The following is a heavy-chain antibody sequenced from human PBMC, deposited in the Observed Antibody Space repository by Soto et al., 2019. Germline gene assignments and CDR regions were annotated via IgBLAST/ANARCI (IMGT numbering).Heavy chain of an antibody. CDR2: INPNSGGT. CDR3: ARDLGTHDYSNFDY. Sequence: ASVKVSCKASGYTFTGYYMHWVRQAPGQGLEWMGWINPNSGGTNYAQKFQGRVTMTRDTSISTAYMELSRPRSDDTAVYYCARDLGTHDYSNFDYWGQGTLVTVSS. V-gene: IGHV1-2*02. J-gene: IGHJ4*02. CDR1: GYTFTGYY. D-gene: IGHD4-4*01.